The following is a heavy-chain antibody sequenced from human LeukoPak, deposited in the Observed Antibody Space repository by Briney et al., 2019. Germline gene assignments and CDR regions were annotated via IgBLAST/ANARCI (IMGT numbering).Heavy chain of an antibody. V-gene: IGHV1-18*04. CDR1: GYTFTSYG. D-gene: IGHD2-15*01. J-gene: IGHJ5*02. Sequence: GASVKVSCKASGYTFTSYGISWVRQAPRQGLEWMGWISAYNGNTSYAQKLQGRVTMTTDTSTSTAYMELRSLRSDDTAVYYCAFGGGGWYRKGWFDPWGQGSLVTVSS. CDR2: ISAYNGNT. CDR3: AFGGGGWYRKGWFDP.